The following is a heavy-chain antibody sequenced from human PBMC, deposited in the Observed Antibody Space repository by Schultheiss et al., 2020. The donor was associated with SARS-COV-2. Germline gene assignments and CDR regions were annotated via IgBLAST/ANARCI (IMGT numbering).Heavy chain of an antibody. CDR3: ARIYDFWSRFDP. V-gene: IGHV4-4*07. CDR2: IYSSGTT. Sequence: SETLSLTCTVSGGSISSYYWSWIRQPAGKGLEWIGRIYSSGTTNYNPSLKSRVTMSVDPSKTQFSLKLSSVTAADTAVYYCARIYDFWSRFDPWGQGTLVTVSS. CDR1: GGSISSYY. D-gene: IGHD3-3*01. J-gene: IGHJ5*02.